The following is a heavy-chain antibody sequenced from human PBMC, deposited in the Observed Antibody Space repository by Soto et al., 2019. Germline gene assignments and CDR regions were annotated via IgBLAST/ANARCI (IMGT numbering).Heavy chain of an antibody. CDR3: TKGRYLGLFLSGGGEES. J-gene: IGHJ5*02. D-gene: IGHD3-3*01. CDR1: GFTFRNYA. CDR2: INGGGIST. V-gene: IGHV3-23*01. Sequence: QLLQSGGGLVQPGGSLRLSCAASGFTFRNYAMSWVRQTPEKGLEWVSAINGGGISTYYADSVKGRFTISRDQSKNTIYLQMDSLRVEDTALYYFTKGRYLGLFLSGGGEESWGRGTLVTVSS.